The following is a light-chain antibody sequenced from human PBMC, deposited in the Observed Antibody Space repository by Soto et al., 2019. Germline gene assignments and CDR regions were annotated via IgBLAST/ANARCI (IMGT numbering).Light chain of an antibody. V-gene: IGKV3-20*01. CDR3: QQYVSSPVT. CDR2: GAS. CDR1: QSVSSSY. J-gene: IGKJ3*01. Sequence: EIVLTQSPGTLSLSPGERATLSCRASQSVSSSYLAWYQQKPGQAPRLLIYGASSRATGIPDRFSGSGSGTDFTLTISRLEPEDFAVYYCQQYVSSPVTLGPGTKGDIK.